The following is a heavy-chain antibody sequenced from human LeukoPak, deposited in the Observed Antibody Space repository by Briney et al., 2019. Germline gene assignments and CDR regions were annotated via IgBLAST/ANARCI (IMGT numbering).Heavy chain of an antibody. D-gene: IGHD3-10*01. Sequence: GASVKVSCKASGYTLTAYYTHWLRQAPGLGLEWLGWISAYNGNTNYAQKLQGRVTMTTDTSTSTAYMELRSLRSDGTAVYYCARDRPGSGTYYYGMDVWGQGTTVTVSS. CDR3: ARDRPGSGTYYYGMDV. CDR2: ISAYNGNT. V-gene: IGHV1-18*04. J-gene: IGHJ6*02. CDR1: GYTLTAYY.